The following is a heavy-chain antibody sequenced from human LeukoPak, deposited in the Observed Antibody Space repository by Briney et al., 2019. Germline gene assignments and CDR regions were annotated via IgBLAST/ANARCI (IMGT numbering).Heavy chain of an antibody. D-gene: IGHD3-22*01. CDR3: ARANDSSGYRHFDY. J-gene: IGHJ4*02. CDR1: GGSFSGYY. CDR2: INHSGST. Sequence: SETLSLTCAVYGGSFSGYYWSWIRQPPGKGLEWIGEINHSGSTNYNPSLKSRVTISVDTSKNQFSLKLSSVTAADTAVHYCARANDSSGYRHFDYWGQGTLVTVSS. V-gene: IGHV4-34*01.